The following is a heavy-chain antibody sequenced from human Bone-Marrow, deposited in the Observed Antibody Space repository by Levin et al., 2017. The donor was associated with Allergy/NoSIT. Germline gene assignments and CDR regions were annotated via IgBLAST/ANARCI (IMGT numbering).Heavy chain of an antibody. CDR1: GGSISSSSYY. J-gene: IGHJ2*01. CDR3: ARLIRTGDYCRGYFDF. Sequence: SETLSLTCTVSGGSISSSSYYWGWIRQPPGKGLEFIGSIYYSGSTNYSSSLKSRVTISGDTLKNQFSLSLSSVTVADTAVYYCARLIRTGDYCRGYFDFWGRGTLVTVSS. D-gene: IGHD2/OR15-2a*01. V-gene: IGHV4-39*01. CDR2: IYYSGST.